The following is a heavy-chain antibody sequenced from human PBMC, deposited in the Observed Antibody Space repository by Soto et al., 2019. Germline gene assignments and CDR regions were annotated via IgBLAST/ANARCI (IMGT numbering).Heavy chain of an antibody. Sequence: PGGSLRLSCAASGLTFSNYAMSWVRQAPGKGLEWVSSVSSSGGYTFFADSVKGRFTISRENSKNTLYLQMSSLRAEDTAVYYCAKGRDSSGYPGGLFDYWGQGTLVTVSS. D-gene: IGHD6-19*01. CDR3: AKGRDSSGYPGGLFDY. J-gene: IGHJ4*02. CDR2: VSSSGGYT. V-gene: IGHV3-23*01. CDR1: GLTFSNYA.